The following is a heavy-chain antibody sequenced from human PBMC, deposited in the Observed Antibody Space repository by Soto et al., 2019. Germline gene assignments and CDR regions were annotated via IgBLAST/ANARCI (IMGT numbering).Heavy chain of an antibody. J-gene: IGHJ4*02. CDR1: GGSISSSSYY. CDR2: IYDSGST. V-gene: IGHV4-39*01. CDR3: ARGSVHYVFCSGYVSPPGDY. Sequence: QLQLQESGPGLVKPSETLSLTCTVSGGSISSSSYYWGWIRQPPGKGLEWIGSIYDSGSTYYNPSLKSRVTKSVATYKNQFVRRRVSVPAADTAVYYCARGSVHYVFCSGYVSPPGDYRGQGTLVTVSS. D-gene: IGHD3-3*01.